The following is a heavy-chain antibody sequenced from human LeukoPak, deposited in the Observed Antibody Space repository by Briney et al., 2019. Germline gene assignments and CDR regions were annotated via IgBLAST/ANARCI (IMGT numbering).Heavy chain of an antibody. CDR1: GYTFTGYY. Sequence: ASVKVSCKASGYTFTGYYMHWVRQAPGQGLEWMGWINPNSGGTNYAQKFQGRVTMTRDTSISTAYMELSRLRSDDTAVYYCAREGMTTGYAFDIWGQGTMVTVSS. CDR2: INPNSGGT. J-gene: IGHJ3*02. CDR3: AREGMTTGYAFDI. D-gene: IGHD4-11*01. V-gene: IGHV1-2*02.